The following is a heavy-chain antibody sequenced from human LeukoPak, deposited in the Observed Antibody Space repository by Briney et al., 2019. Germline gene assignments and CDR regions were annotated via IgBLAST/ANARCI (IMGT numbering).Heavy chain of an antibody. CDR1: GYSFDTYW. J-gene: IGHJ4*02. Sequence: GESLKISCKGSGYSFDTYWIGWVRQRPGKGLEWMGIIYPGDSDTRYSPSFQGQVTISADKSISTAYLQWSSLKASDTAMYYCARLGFYGGNSGDYWGQGTLVTVSS. CDR3: ARLGFYGGNSGDY. D-gene: IGHD4-23*01. CDR2: IYPGDSDT. V-gene: IGHV5-51*01.